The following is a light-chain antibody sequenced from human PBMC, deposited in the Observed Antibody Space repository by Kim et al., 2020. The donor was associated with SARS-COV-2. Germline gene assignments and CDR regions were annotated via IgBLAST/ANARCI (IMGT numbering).Light chain of an antibody. J-gene: IGLJ7*01. Sequence: LTQPHSVSESPGKTVTISCTHSSGSIASNYVQWYQQRPGSSPTTVIYEDNQRPSGVPDRFSGSIDSSSNSASLTISGLKTEDEADYYCQSYDSSNQVFGGGTQLTVL. CDR3: QSYDSSNQV. CDR1: SGSIASNY. CDR2: EDN. V-gene: IGLV6-57*01.